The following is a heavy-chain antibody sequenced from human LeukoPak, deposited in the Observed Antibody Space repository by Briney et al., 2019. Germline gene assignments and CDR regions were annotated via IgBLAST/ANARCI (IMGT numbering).Heavy chain of an antibody. CDR1: GFTFSSYA. Sequence: GGSLRLSCAASGFTFSSYAMSWVRQAPGKGLEWVSAISGSGGSTYYADSVKGRFTISRDNSKNTLYLQMNSLRAEDTAVYYCANRYSGYEYYYYYGMDVWGQGTTVTVS. D-gene: IGHD5-12*01. CDR3: ANRYSGYEYYYYYGMDV. V-gene: IGHV3-23*01. J-gene: IGHJ6*02. CDR2: ISGSGGST.